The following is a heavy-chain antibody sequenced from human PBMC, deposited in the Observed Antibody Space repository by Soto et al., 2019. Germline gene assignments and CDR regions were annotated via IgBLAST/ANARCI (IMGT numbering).Heavy chain of an antibody. J-gene: IGHJ4*02. CDR2: ISAYNGNT. CDR1: GYTFTSYG. CDR3: ARGSLRQGSGDFFDY. D-gene: IGHD3-16*01. V-gene: IGHV1-18*01. Sequence: GASVKVSCKASGYTFTSYGISWVRQAPGQGLEWMGWISAYNGNTNYAQKLQGRVTMTTDTSTSTAYMELRSLRSDDTAVYYCARGSLRQGSGDFFDYWGQGTLVTVSS.